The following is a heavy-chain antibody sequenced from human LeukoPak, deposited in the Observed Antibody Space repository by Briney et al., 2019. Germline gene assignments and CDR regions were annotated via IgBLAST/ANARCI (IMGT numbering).Heavy chain of an antibody. CDR3: ARGQPPTAAGIQPVRSDLHYYYYGMDV. V-gene: IGHV3-48*04. CDR2: ISSSGSTI. D-gene: IGHD6-13*01. Sequence: PGGSLRLSCAASGFTFSSYSMNWVRQAPGKGLEWVSYISSSGSTIYYADSVKGRFTISRDNAKNSLYLQMNSLRAEDTAVYYCARGQPPTAAGIQPVRSDLHYYYYGMDVWGQGTTVTVSS. J-gene: IGHJ6*02. CDR1: GFTFSSYS.